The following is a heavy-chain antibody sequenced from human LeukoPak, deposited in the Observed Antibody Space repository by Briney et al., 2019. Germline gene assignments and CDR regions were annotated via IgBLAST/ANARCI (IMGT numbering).Heavy chain of an antibody. J-gene: IGHJ4*02. CDR3: TRGLIVVVPAAMDY. Sequence: PGGSLRLSCTASGFTFGDYAMSWVRQAPGKGLEWVGFIRSKAYGGTTEYAASVKGRFTISRDDSKSIAYLQMNSLKTEDTAVYYCTRGLIVVVPAAMDYWGQGTLATVSS. CDR2: IRSKAYGGTT. V-gene: IGHV3-49*04. CDR1: GFTFGDYA. D-gene: IGHD2-2*01.